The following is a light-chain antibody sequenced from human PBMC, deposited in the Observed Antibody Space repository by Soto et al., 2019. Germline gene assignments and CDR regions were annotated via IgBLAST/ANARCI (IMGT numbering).Light chain of an antibody. J-gene: IGKJ1*01. CDR1: QSVSNNY. V-gene: IGKV3-20*01. Sequence: EIVLTQSPGTLSLSPGERATLSCRASQSVSNNYLAWYQQKPGQAHRLLIYGASNRATGIPDSFSGSGSGTDFTLTISGLEHEDFSVYYCQQYGSSGTFGQGNKVEI. CDR3: QQYGSSGT. CDR2: GAS.